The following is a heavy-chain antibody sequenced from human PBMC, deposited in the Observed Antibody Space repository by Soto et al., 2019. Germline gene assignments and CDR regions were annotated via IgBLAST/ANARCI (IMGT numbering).Heavy chain of an antibody. Sequence: GGSLRLSCAASGFTFSSYSMNWVRQAPGKGLEWVSSISSSSSYIYYADSVKGRFAISRDNAKNSLYLQMNSLRAEDTAVYYCAREGQTRSYYDFWSGPAYYYYYYMDVWDKGTTVTVSS. CDR1: GFTFSSYS. CDR2: ISSSSSYI. CDR3: AREGQTRSYYDFWSGPAYYYYYYMDV. V-gene: IGHV3-21*01. D-gene: IGHD3-3*01. J-gene: IGHJ6*03.